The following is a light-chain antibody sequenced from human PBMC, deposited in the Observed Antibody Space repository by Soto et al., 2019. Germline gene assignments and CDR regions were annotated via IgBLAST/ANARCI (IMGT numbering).Light chain of an antibody. CDR2: EVR. CDR3: SSHTSSSTLI. CDR1: SSDVAAYNY. V-gene: IGLV2-14*01. J-gene: IGLJ2*01. Sequence: QSALTQPASVSGSPGQSIIISCTGSSSDVAAYNYVSWYQKHPGKAPKLLLYEVRDRPSGVSSRFSGSKSGNTASLTISGLQAYDEADYYCSSHTSSSTLIFGGGTKLTVL.